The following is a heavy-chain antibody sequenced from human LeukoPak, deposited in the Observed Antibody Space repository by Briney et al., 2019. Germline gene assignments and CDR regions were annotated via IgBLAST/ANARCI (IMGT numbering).Heavy chain of an antibody. J-gene: IGHJ6*03. D-gene: IGHD6-13*01. CDR3: AMAGYSSSWYPLYYYYMDV. CDR2: ISSSGSTI. V-gene: IGHV3-48*03. CDR1: GFTFSSYE. Sequence: PGGSLRLSCAASGFTFSSYEMNWVRQAPGEGLEWVSYISSSGSTIYYADSVKGRFTISRDNSKNTLYLQMNSLRAEDTAVYYCAMAGYSSSWYPLYYYYMDVWGKGTTVTVSS.